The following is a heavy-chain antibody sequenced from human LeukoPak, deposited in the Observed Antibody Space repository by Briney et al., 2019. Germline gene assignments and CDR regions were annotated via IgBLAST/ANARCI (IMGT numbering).Heavy chain of an antibody. J-gene: IGHJ3*02. CDR1: GGSISSLY. CDR3: ARQGYDILTGYIDAFDI. Sequence: SETLSLTCSVSGGSISSLYWSWIRQPPGKGLEWIGYISYSGSTNYNPSLKSRVTISIDTSKNQFSLKLRSVTAADTAIYYCARQGYDILTGYIDAFDIWGQGTMVTVSS. D-gene: IGHD3-9*01. V-gene: IGHV4-59*08. CDR2: ISYSGST.